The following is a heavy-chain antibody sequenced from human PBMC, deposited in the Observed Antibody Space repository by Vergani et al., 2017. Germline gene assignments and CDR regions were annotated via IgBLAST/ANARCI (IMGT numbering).Heavy chain of an antibody. CDR3: VRQGITMVRGVIRHFDY. CDR1: GGSISSGGYS. CDR2: IYHSGST. Sequence: QLQLQESGSGLVKPSQTLSLTCAVSGGSISSGGYSWSWIRQPPGKGLEWIGYIYHSGSTYYNPSLKSRVTISVDTSKNQFSLKLSSVTAADTAVYYCVRQGITMVRGVIRHFDYWGQGTLVTVSS. D-gene: IGHD3-10*01. J-gene: IGHJ4*02. V-gene: IGHV4-30-2*01.